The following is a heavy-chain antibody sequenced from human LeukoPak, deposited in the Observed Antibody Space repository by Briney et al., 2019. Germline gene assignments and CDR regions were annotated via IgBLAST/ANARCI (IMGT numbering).Heavy chain of an antibody. CDR2: INPNSGGT. D-gene: IGHD3-22*01. V-gene: IGHV1-2*04. Sequence: ASVKVSCKASGYTLTGYYMHWVRQAPGQGLEWMGWINPNSGGTNYAQKFQGWVTMTRDTSISTAYMELSKLRSDDTAVYYCARGTWGYYDSSGYPYFDYWGQGTLVTVSS. CDR3: ARGTWGYYDSSGYPYFDY. CDR1: GYTLTGYY. J-gene: IGHJ4*02.